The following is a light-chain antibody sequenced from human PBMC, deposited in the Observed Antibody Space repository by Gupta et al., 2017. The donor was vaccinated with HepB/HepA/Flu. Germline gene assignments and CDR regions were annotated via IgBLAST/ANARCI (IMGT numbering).Light chain of an antibody. CDR3: SSYTSGSTSSVV. Sequence: QSALTQPASVSGSPGQSITISCTGTSSDVGGYNYVSWYQQHPGKAPKLMIYDVSNRPSGAADPLCGSKSGTTTAVTISGLQAEDEDDYYYSSYTSGSTSSVVFGGGTKLTGL. CDR1: SSDVGGYNY. J-gene: IGLJ2*01. CDR2: DVS. V-gene: IGLV2-14*03.